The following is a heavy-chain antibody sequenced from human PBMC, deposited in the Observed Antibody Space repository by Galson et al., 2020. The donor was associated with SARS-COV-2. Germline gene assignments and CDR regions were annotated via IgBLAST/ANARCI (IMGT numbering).Heavy chain of an antibody. V-gene: IGHV3-7*01. D-gene: IGHD1-26*01. CDR3: ARDDGVYSGSYYDYYYGMDV. CDR2: IKQDGSEK. Sequence: GESLKISCAASGFTFSSYWMSWVRQAPGKGLEWVANIKQDGSEKYYVDSVKGRFTISRDNAKNSLYLQMNSLRAEDTAVYYCARDDGVYSGSYYDYYYGMDVWGQGTTVTVSS. CDR1: GFTFSSYW. J-gene: IGHJ6*02.